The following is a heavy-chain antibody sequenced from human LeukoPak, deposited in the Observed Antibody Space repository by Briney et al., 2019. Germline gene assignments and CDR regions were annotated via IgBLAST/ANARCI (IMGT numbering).Heavy chain of an antibody. CDR1: GYTFTSYG. J-gene: IGHJ5*02. D-gene: IGHD2-2*01. V-gene: IGHV1-18*01. Sequence: GASVKVSCKASGYTFTSYGISWVRQAPGQGLEWMGWISAYNGNTNYAQRLQGRVTMTTDTSTSTAYMELRSLRSDDTAVYYCARDAEPHHYCSGTSCYGRGWFDPWGQGTLVTVSS. CDR3: ARDAEPHHYCSGTSCYGRGWFDP. CDR2: ISAYNGNT.